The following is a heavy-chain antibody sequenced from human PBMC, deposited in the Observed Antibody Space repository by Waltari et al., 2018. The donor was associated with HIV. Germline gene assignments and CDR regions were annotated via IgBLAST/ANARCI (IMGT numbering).Heavy chain of an antibody. Sequence: QVQLVESGGGVVQPGGSLRLSCAASGFTFTGYDIHWVRQAPGKGLEWVAFMRYDGTNKYYADSVKGRFTISRDNSKNSLYLQMNSLRAEDTALYYCAKEGATLTTSAYFYYYGMDVRGQGTTVTVSS. D-gene: IGHD4-4*01. CDR3: AKEGATLTTSAYFYYYGMDV. CDR2: MRYDGTNK. J-gene: IGHJ6*02. V-gene: IGHV3-30*02. CDR1: GFTFTGYD.